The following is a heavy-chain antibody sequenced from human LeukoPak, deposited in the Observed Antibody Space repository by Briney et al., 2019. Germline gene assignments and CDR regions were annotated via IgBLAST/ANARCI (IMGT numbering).Heavy chain of an antibody. CDR2: IYYSGST. V-gene: IGHV4-59*01. CDR3: ARDGSSTYYYYMDV. Sequence: PSETLSLTCAVYGGSFSGYYWSWIRQPPGKGLEWIGYIYYSGSTNYNPSLKSRVTISVDTSKNQFSLKLSSVTAADTAVYYCARDGSSTYYYYMDVWGKGTTVTISS. D-gene: IGHD6-13*01. CDR1: GGSFSGYY. J-gene: IGHJ6*03.